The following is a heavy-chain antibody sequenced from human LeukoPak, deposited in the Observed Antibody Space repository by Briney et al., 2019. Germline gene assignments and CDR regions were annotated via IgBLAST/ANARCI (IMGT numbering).Heavy chain of an antibody. J-gene: IGHJ4*02. V-gene: IGHV3-73*01. CDR2: IRSKADNYAT. CDR1: GFNFSGSA. D-gene: IGHD2-8*02. CDR3: TRHLGTGGSGVDY. Sequence: GVSLRLSCAASGFNFSGSAMHWLRQASGKGLEWIGRIRSKADNYATAYTASVKGRFTISRDDSKNTAYLQMNSLKIEDTAVYYCTRHLGTGGSGVDYWGQGTLDTVSS.